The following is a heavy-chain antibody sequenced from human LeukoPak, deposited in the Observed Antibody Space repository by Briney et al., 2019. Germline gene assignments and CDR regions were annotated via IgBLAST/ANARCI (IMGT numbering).Heavy chain of an antibody. Sequence: SETLSLTCTVSSGSIGSSSNYWGWIRQAPGKGLEWIGNVYYSGSTFYNPSLKSRVPISVDTSKTQCSMKLSYVTAADTAIYYCARASFNVVFGNWFDPWGQGTLVTVSS. J-gene: IGHJ5*02. V-gene: IGHV4-39*02. CDR2: VYYSGST. CDR3: ARASFNVVFGNWFDP. CDR1: SGSIGSSSNY. D-gene: IGHD2-8*01.